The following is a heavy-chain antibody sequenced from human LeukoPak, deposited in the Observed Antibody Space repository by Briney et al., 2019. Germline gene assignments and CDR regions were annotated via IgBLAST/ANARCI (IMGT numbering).Heavy chain of an antibody. J-gene: IGHJ4*02. Sequence: GGSLRLSCAASGFTFSSYSMNWVRQAPGKGLGWVSKISSSSDTIYYADSVKGRFTISRDNAKNSLYLQMNSLTAEDTAVYYCARVSPPYYEPDYWGQGTLVTVSS. CDR1: GFTFSSYS. D-gene: IGHD3-3*01. CDR2: ISSSSDTI. V-gene: IGHV3-48*01. CDR3: ARVSPPYYEPDY.